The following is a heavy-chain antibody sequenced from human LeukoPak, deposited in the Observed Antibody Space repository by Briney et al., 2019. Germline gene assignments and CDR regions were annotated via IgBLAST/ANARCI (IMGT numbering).Heavy chain of an antibody. J-gene: IGHJ4*02. V-gene: IGHV1-46*01. Sequence: GASVKVSCKASGYIFTSYYIHWVRQAPGQGLEWMGIINPRGGSTSSAQKLQGRVTVTRDTSTSTVYMELSGLRSEDTAVYYCARDYFGSGSLISLDYWGQGTLVTVSS. CDR2: INPRGGST. CDR3: ARDYFGSGSLISLDY. CDR1: GYIFTSYY. D-gene: IGHD3-10*01.